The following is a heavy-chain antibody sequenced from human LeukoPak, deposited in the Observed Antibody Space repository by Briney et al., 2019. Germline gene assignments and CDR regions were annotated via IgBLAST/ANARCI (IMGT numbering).Heavy chain of an antibody. D-gene: IGHD1-26*01. Sequence: PGGSLRLSCAASGFTFSSYAMHWVRQAPGKGLEWVAVISYDGSNKYYADSVKGRFTISRDNSKNTLYLQMNSLRAEDTAVYYCARDASIHRRELPVFDYWGQGTLVTVSS. J-gene: IGHJ4*02. CDR3: ARDASIHRRELPVFDY. V-gene: IGHV3-30*04. CDR1: GFTFSSYA. CDR2: ISYDGSNK.